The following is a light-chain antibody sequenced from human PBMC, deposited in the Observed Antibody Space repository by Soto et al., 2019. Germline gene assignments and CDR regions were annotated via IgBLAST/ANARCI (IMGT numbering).Light chain of an antibody. CDR1: LGISIN. V-gene: IGKV3-15*01. J-gene: IGKJ5*01. Sequence: EIVMTQSPATLSVSPGERVTLSCRASLGISINLAWYQQRPGQAPRLLFYGASTRATGIPPRFSGSGSGTDFTLTISSLEPEDSAVYYCQQRHMWPITFGQGTRLGIK. CDR3: QQRHMWPIT. CDR2: GAS.